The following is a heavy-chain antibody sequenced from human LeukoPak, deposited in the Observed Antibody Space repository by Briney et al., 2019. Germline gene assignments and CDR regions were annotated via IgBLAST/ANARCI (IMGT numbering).Heavy chain of an antibody. CDR2: INTNTGNP. CDR1: GYTFSSYA. D-gene: IGHD4-17*01. Sequence: ASVKVSCKASGYTFSSYAMDWVRQAPGQGLEWMGWINTNTGNPTYAQGFTGRFVFSLDTSVSTAYLQISSLQAEDTAVYYCARSNNDGDYLGVGFDYWGQGTLVTVSS. V-gene: IGHV7-4-1*02. J-gene: IGHJ4*02. CDR3: ARSNNDGDYLGVGFDY.